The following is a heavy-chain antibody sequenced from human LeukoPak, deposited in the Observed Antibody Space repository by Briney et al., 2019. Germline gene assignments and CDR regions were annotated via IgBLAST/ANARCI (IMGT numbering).Heavy chain of an antibody. V-gene: IGHV1-69*06. J-gene: IGHJ4*02. D-gene: IGHD3-9*01. CDR1: GGTFSSYA. CDR2: IIPIFGTA. Sequence: SVKVSCKASGGTFSSYAISWVRQAPGQGLEWMGGIIPIFGTANYAQKFQGRVTITADKSTSTAYMELSSLRSEDTAVYYCARLRHYYILTGWGDLPYYFDYWGQGTLVTVSS. CDR3: ARLRHYYILTGWGDLPYYFDY.